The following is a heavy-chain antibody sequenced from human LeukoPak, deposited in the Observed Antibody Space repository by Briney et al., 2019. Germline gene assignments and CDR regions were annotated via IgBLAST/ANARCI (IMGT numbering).Heavy chain of an antibody. CDR2: INPNSGGT. J-gene: IGHJ3*02. CDR3: ARVRRDDFWSGYYKDLDAFDI. V-gene: IGHV1-2*02. CDR1: GYTFTGYY. Sequence: ASVKVSCKASGYTFTGYYMHWVRQAPGQGLEWMGWINPNSGGTNYAQKLQGRVTMTRDTSISTAYMELSRLRSNDTAVYYCARVRRDDFWSGYYKDLDAFDIWGQGTMVTVSS. D-gene: IGHD3-3*01.